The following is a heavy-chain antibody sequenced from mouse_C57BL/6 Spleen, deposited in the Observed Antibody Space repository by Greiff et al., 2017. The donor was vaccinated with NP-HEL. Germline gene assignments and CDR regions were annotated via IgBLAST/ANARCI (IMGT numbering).Heavy chain of an antibody. J-gene: IGHJ2*01. CDR1: GYTFTSYW. V-gene: IGHV1-59*01. D-gene: IGHD1-1*02. Sequence: VQLQQSGAELVRPGTSVKLSCKASGYTFTSYWMHWVKQRPGQGLEWIGVIDPSDSYTNYNQKFKGKATLTVDTSSSTAYMQLSSLTSEDSAVYYCARSTMGYFDYWGQGTTLTVSS. CDR2: IDPSDSYT. CDR3: ARSTMGYFDY.